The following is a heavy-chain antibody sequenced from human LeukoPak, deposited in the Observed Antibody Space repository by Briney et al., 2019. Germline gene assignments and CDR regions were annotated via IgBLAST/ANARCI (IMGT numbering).Heavy chain of an antibody. CDR1: GGTFSSYA. CDR2: IIPIFGTA. V-gene: IGHV1-69*13. D-gene: IGHD3/OR15-3a*01. CDR3: ARVDSALNLGMDV. J-gene: IGHJ6*02. Sequence: SVKVSCKASGGTFSSYAISWERQAPGQGLEWMGGIIPIFGTANYAQKFQGRVTITADESTSTAYMELSSLRSEDTAVYYCARVDSALNLGMDVWGQGTTVTVSS.